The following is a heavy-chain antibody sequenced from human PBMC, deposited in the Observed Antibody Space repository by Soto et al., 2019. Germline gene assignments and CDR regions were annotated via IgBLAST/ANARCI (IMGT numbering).Heavy chain of an antibody. CDR3: ARATKTSITIFGVANYYYYFGMGG. V-gene: IGHV1-8*01. Sequence: QVQLVQSGAEVKKPGASVKVSCKASGYTFTSYDINWVRQATGQGLEWMGWMNPNSGNTGYAQKFQGRVTMTRNTSISTGYMERGRLGSGDTAGFYWARATKTSITIFGVANYYYYFGMGGWGQGTTVTVSS. D-gene: IGHD3-3*01. J-gene: IGHJ6*02. CDR1: GYTFTSYD. CDR2: MNPNSGNT.